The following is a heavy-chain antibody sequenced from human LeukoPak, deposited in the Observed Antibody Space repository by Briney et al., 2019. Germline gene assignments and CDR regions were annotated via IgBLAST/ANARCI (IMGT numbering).Heavy chain of an antibody. D-gene: IGHD3-3*01. V-gene: IGHV4-34*01. Sequence: SETLSLTCAVYGGSFSGYYWSWIRQPPGKGLEWIGEINHSGSTNYNPSLKSRVSIPVDTSKNQFSLKLSSVTAADTAVYYCARPRLTYYDFWSGSDDAFDIWGQGTMVAFSS. CDR3: ARPRLTYYDFWSGSDDAFDI. CDR2: INHSGST. J-gene: IGHJ3*02. CDR1: GGSFSGYY.